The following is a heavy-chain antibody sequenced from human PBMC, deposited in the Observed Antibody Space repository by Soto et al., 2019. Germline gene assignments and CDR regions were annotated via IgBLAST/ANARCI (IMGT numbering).Heavy chain of an antibody. J-gene: IGHJ4*02. Sequence: QVQLQQWGAGLLKPSETLSLTCAVYGGSFSGYYWSWIRQPPGKGLEWIGEINHSGSTNYNPSLKSRVTISVDTSKNQFSLKLSSVTAADTAVYDCARGGTTGLAYWGQGTLVTVSS. CDR2: INHSGST. CDR1: GGSFSGYY. CDR3: ARGGTTGLAY. V-gene: IGHV4-34*01. D-gene: IGHD1-1*01.